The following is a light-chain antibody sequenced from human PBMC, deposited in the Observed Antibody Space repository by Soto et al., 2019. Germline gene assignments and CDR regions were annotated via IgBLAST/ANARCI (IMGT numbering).Light chain of an antibody. CDR3: CSYAGNSLWV. Sequence: QSALTQPRSMSGSPGQSVTISCNGSSSDVGGSKFVSWYQQHPVKAPKLVIYDVTKRPSGVPDRFSGSKSGNTASLTISGLQADDEADYYCCSYAGNSLWVFGGGTKLTVL. CDR2: DVT. CDR1: SSDVGGSKF. J-gene: IGLJ3*02. V-gene: IGLV2-11*01.